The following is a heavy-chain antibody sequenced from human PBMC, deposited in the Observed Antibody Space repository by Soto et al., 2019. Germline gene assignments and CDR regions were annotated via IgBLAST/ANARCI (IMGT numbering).Heavy chain of an antibody. CDR1: GGSFSGYY. CDR2: INHSGST. D-gene: IGHD5-18*01. J-gene: IGHJ4*01. V-gene: IGHV4-34*01. Sequence: QVQLQQWCAGLLKPSETLSLTCAVYGGSFSGYYWSWIRQPPGKGREWTGEINHSGSTNYNPSLKSRVTRLVDTSKNQFSLQLSSVTAADTAVYYCARHGYSYATWGHGTLVTDSS. CDR3: ARHGYSYAT.